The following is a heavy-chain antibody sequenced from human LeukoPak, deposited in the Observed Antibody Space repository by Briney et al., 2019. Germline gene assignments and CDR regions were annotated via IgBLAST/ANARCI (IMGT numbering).Heavy chain of an antibody. D-gene: IGHD6-13*01. Sequence: SETLSLTCAVYGGSFSGYYWSWIRQPPGKGLEWIGEINHSGSTNYNPSLKSRVTISVDTSKNQFSLKLSSVTAADTAVYYCARGPSPGSGSWYPGPIYFDYWGQGTLVTVSS. CDR2: INHSGST. J-gene: IGHJ4*02. CDR3: ARGPSPGSGSWYPGPIYFDY. CDR1: GGSFSGYY. V-gene: IGHV4-34*01.